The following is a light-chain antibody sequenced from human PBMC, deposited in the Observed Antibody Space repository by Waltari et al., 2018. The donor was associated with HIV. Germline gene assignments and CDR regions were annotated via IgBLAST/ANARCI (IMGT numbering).Light chain of an antibody. CDR1: TNDIGSYNY. Sequence: QSVLTQPASVSGSPGQSLTLSCTGTTNDIGSYNYVSWYQQSPDKAPKLIIYEVSNRPSGVSGRCSGSKSGNTASLTISGLQAEDEAYYHCSSYSRGALLFGGGTKVTVL. CDR2: EVS. V-gene: IGLV2-14*01. CDR3: SSYSRGALL. J-gene: IGLJ2*01.